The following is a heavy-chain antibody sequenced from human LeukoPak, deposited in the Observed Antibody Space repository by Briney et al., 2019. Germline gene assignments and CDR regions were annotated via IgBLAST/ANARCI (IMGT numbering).Heavy chain of an antibody. D-gene: IGHD4-23*01. CDR2: IYHSGST. V-gene: IGHV4-30-2*01. CDR3: ARDDGYGGSNY. CDR1: GGSISSGGYS. J-gene: IGHJ4*02. Sequence: SQTLSLTCAVSGGSISSGGYSWSWIRQPPGKGLEWIGYIYHSGSTYYNPSLKSRVTISVDRSKNQFSLKLSSVTAADTAVYYCARDDGYGGSNYWGQGTLVTVSS.